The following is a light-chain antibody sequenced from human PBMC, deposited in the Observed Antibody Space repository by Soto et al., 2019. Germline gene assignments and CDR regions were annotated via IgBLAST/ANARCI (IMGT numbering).Light chain of an antibody. CDR1: QSVSSH. CDR2: GAS. CDR3: HQTHGLPYT. Sequence: DIQMTQSPSSLSAAIGDRVTITCRASQSVSSHLNWYQEKAGKAPNLLIYGASSLQSGVPSRFSGSGVATQFTVTISSLQPEDFATYHCHQTHGLPYTFGRGTKLEI. J-gene: IGKJ2*01. V-gene: IGKV1-39*01.